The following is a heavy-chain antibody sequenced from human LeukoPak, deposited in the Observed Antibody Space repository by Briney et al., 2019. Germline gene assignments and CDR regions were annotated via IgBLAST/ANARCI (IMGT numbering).Heavy chain of an antibody. J-gene: IGHJ4*02. CDR3: ARDEVDSSGYYPGY. CDR1: GFTVSSNY. Sequence: SGGSLRLSCAASGFTVSSNYMSWVRQAPGKGLEWVAVIWHDGSYKYYVDSVKGRFIISRDNAKNTLYLQMNNLRVEDTAVYYCARDEVDSSGYYPGYWGQGTLVTVSS. V-gene: IGHV3-33*08. CDR2: IWHDGSYK. D-gene: IGHD3-22*01.